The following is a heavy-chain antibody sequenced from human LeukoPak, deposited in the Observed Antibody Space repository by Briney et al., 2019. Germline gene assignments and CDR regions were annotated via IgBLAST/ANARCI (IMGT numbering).Heavy chain of an antibody. D-gene: IGHD5-12*01. Sequence: SETLSLTCTVSGGSISSSYWSWIRQHPGKGLEWIGYIYYGGNTYYNPSLESRVTISLDTSKNKFSLKLSSVTAADTAIYYCASGGALVATLAYWGQGILVTVSS. J-gene: IGHJ4*02. CDR2: IYYGGNT. CDR3: ASGGALVATLAY. V-gene: IGHV4-59*06. CDR1: GGSISSSY.